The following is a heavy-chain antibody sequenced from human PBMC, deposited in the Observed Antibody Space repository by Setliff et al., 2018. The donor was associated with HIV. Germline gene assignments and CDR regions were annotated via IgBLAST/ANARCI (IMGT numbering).Heavy chain of an antibody. CDR3: ARGGEGEFLWFGNFSYYIDY. CDR2: IYPSGNT. CDR1: GDSMDSRKW. D-gene: IGHD3-10*01. Sequence: KLPETLSLTCVVSGDSMDSRKWWSWVRQTPGKGLEYIGTIYPSGNTIYNPSLKSRTTISIDKSNNQFSLKLSSMTAADTAVYYCARGGEGEFLWFGNFSYYIDYWGQGTLVTVSS. J-gene: IGHJ4*02. V-gene: IGHV4-4*03.